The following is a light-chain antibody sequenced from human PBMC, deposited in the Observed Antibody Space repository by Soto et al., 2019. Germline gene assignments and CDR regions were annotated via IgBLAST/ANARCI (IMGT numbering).Light chain of an antibody. Sequence: EIVLTQSPATLSLSPGERATLSCGASQSVSSSYLAWYQQKPGLAPRLLIDDASSRATGIPDRFSGSGSGTDFTLTISRLEPEDVAVYYCQQYGNSPYTFGQGTKLEIK. CDR2: DAS. V-gene: IGKV3D-20*01. CDR1: QSVSSSY. CDR3: QQYGNSPYT. J-gene: IGKJ2*01.